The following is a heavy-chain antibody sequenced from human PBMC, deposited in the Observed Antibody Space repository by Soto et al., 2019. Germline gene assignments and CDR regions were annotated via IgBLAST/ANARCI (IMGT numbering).Heavy chain of an antibody. CDR1: GGAIGRDG. V-gene: IGHV3-23*01. CDR3: ANERSTTTASDN. J-gene: IGHJ4*02. D-gene: IGHD1-1*01. Sequence: GGALRLSCVASGGAIGRDGMSWVRQAPGKGLEWVSLITANGGSTYYADSEEGWFTICRDYTKKTRFGQMNSTRAEDKEEYYSANERSTTTASDNCGQGALVTVSS. CDR2: ITANGGST.